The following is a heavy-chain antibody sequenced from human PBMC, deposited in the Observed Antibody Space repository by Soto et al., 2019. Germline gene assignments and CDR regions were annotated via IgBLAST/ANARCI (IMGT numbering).Heavy chain of an antibody. CDR1: GYTFTSYG. CDR2: ISAYNGNT. Sequence: QVQLVQSGAEVKKPVASVKVSCKASGYTFTSYGISWVRQAPGQGLEWMGWISAYNGNTNYAQKLQGRVTMTTDTSTSTAYMELRSLRSDDTAVYYCARDRNDFWSGYPNNWFDPWGQGTLVTVSS. J-gene: IGHJ5*02. D-gene: IGHD3-3*01. CDR3: ARDRNDFWSGYPNNWFDP. V-gene: IGHV1-18*04.